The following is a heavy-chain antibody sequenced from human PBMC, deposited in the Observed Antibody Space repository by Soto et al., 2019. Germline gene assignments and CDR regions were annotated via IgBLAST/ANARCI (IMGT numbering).Heavy chain of an antibody. CDR3: AKREVSDAWEYSFDS. J-gene: IGHJ4*02. Sequence: EVQVLESGGGLVQPGGSLRLSCAATGFTFSDFAMRWVRQAPGQGLEWVSRLYGGGNGPHYADSVKGRVTISRDNSKNTLYLQMTSVSAADTAVYYCAKREVSDAWEYSFDSWGQGTLVTVSS. CDR1: GFTFSDFA. D-gene: IGHD1-26*01. V-gene: IGHV3-23*01. CDR2: LYGGGNGP.